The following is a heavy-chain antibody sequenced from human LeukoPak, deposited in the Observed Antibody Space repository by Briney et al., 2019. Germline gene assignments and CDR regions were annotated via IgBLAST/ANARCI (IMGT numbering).Heavy chain of an antibody. CDR3: AKISWDGRGTFY. CDR1: GFTFSTYS. Sequence: GGSLRLSCAASGFTFSTYSMSWVRQAPGKGLEWVSAIRGGGENTYYADAVTGRFTISRDNSKDTLSLQMNSLRAEDTAVYYCAKISWDGRGTFYWGQGTLVTVSS. D-gene: IGHD2-15*01. J-gene: IGHJ4*02. V-gene: IGHV3-23*01. CDR2: IRGGGENT.